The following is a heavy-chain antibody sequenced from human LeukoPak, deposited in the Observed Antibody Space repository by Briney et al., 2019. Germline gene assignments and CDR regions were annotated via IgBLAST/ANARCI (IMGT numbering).Heavy chain of an antibody. J-gene: IGHJ4*02. CDR2: TYYRSKWYN. Sequence: SQTLSLTCAISGDSVSSNSAAWNWIRQSPSRGLEWLGRTYYRSKWYNDYAVSVKSRITNNQDTSKNQISLQLNSVTPEDTAVYYCARSPKVLRYFDWLLYFDYWGQGTLVTVSS. D-gene: IGHD3-9*01. V-gene: IGHV6-1*01. CDR3: ARSPKVLRYFDWLLYFDY. CDR1: GDSVSSNSAA.